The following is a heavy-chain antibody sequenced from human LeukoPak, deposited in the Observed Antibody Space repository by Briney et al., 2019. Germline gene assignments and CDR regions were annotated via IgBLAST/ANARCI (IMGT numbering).Heavy chain of an antibody. D-gene: IGHD2-8*01. CDR3: ARGLCMPVLTRRWFDP. V-gene: IGHV4-34*01. CDR2: INHSGST. J-gene: IGHJ5*02. Sequence: SETLSLTCAVYGGSFSVYYWSWLRQPPGKGLEWLGEINHSGSTNYNPSLKSRVTISVDTSKNQFSLKLSSVTAADTAVYYCARGLCMPVLTRRWFDPWGQGTLVTVSS. CDR1: GGSFSVYY.